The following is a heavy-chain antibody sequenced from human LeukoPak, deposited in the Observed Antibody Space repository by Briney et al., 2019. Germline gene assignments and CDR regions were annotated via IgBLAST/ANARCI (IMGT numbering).Heavy chain of an antibody. CDR1: GFTFSSYA. D-gene: IGHD4-23*01. CDR3: ARNYGGNNGVLYYGMDV. J-gene: IGHJ6*02. V-gene: IGHV3-30-3*01. CDR2: ISYDGSNK. Sequence: GGSLRLSCAASGFTFSSYAMHWVRQAPSKGLEWVAVISYDGSNKYYADSVKGRFTISRDNSKNTLYLQMNSLRAEDTAVYYCARNYGGNNGVLYYGMDVWGQGTTVTVSS.